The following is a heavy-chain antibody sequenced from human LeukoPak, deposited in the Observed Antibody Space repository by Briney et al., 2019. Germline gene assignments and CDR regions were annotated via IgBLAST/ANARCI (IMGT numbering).Heavy chain of an antibody. D-gene: IGHD5-12*01. CDR2: ISYDGNNK. V-gene: IGHV3-30-3*01. CDR3: AGSVATTLNWFDP. Sequence: PGGSLRLSCAASGFTFSSYAMHWVRQAPGKGLEWVAVISYDGNNKYYADSVKGRFTISRDNSKNTLYLQMNSLRAEDTAVYYCAGSVATTLNWFDPWGQGTLVTVSS. J-gene: IGHJ5*02. CDR1: GFTFSSYA.